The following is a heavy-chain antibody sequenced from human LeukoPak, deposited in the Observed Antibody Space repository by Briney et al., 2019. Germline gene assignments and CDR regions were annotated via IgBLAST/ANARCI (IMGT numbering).Heavy chain of an antibody. CDR1: GYTFTGYY. D-gene: IGHD5-18*01. CDR2: IIPILGIA. Sequence: SVKVSCKASGYTFTGYYMHWVRQAPGQGLEWMGRIIPILGIANYAQKFQGRVTITADKSTSTAYMELSSLRSEDTAVYYCASNTDDYWGQGTLVTVSS. J-gene: IGHJ4*02. CDR3: ASNTDDY. V-gene: IGHV1-69*02.